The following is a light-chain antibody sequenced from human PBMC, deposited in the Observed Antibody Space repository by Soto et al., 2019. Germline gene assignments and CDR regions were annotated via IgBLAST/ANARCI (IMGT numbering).Light chain of an antibody. J-gene: IGLJ1*01. CDR3: ATWDSSLSAGL. V-gene: IGLV1-51*02. CDR2: EDD. CDR1: SSNTGNNY. Sequence: QSMMTQPPSLSAAPGQKVTISCSGSSSNTGNNYVSWYQQLPGAAPKLLIYEDDKRPSGIPDRFSGSNSGTSATLGITGLQTGEEAAYYGATWDSSLSAGLFGTGTKVTVL.